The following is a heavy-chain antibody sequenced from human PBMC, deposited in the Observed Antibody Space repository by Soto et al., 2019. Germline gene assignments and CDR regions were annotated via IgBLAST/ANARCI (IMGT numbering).Heavy chain of an antibody. J-gene: IGHJ4*02. CDR3: AILPRSAAAAYYFDY. V-gene: IGHV3-23*01. Sequence: GGSLRLSCAASGFTFSSFAMSWVRQAPGKGLEWVSDISASGGSTYYAGSVKGHFTISRDNSKNTVYLQMNSPRAEDTAVYYCAILPRSAAAAYYFDYWGQGTPVTVSS. CDR1: GFTFSSFA. D-gene: IGHD6-25*01. CDR2: ISASGGST.